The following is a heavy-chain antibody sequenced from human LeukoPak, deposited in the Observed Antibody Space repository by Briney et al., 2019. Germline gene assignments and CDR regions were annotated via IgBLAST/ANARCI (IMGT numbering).Heavy chain of an antibody. CDR3: AKEGHYYDSSGYQGVLYYFDY. CDR1: GFTFSSYA. J-gene: IGHJ4*02. CDR2: ISGSGGST. D-gene: IGHD3-22*01. V-gene: IGHV3-23*01. Sequence: GGSLRLSXAASGFTFSSYAMSWVRQAPGKGLEWVSAISGSGGSTYYADSVKGRFTISRDNSKNMLYLQMNSLRAEDTAVYYCAKEGHYYDSSGYQGVLYYFDYWGQGTLVTVSS.